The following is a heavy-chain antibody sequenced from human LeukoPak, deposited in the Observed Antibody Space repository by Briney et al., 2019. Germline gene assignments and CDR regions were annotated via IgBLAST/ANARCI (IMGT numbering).Heavy chain of an antibody. D-gene: IGHD6-13*01. CDR3: ARGDSGPTYNSNWYETDY. CDR1: GYTFSNYG. V-gene: IGHV7-4-1*02. J-gene: IGHJ4*02. Sequence: ASVKVSCKASGYTFSNYGINWVRQAPGKGLEWMGWINANTGNPTYALGFTGRFVLSLDTSVSTAYLQISSLKAEDTAVYYCARGDSGPTYNSNWYETDYWGQGTLVTVSS. CDR2: INANTGNP.